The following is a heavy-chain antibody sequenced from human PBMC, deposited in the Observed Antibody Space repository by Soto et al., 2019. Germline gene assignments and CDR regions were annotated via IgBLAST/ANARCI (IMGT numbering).Heavy chain of an antibody. CDR2: ISRSSNVI. D-gene: IGHD4-17*01. CDR3: AKDPNGDYIGAFDD. Sequence: EVQLLESGGDLVQPGGSLRLSCAASGFDFSNYAVTWVRQAQGKGLEWVSSISRSSNVIYYADSVKGRFIISRDNSKNTLYLQTNRLRAEDTARYYCAKDPNGDYIGAFDDWGQGTLVTVSS. V-gene: IGHV3-23*01. J-gene: IGHJ4*02. CDR1: GFDFSNYA.